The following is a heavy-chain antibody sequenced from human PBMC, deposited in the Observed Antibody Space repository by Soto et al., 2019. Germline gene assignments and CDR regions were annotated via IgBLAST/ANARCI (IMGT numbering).Heavy chain of an antibody. D-gene: IGHD1-20*01. V-gene: IGHV1-69*13. CDR1: GGTFSSYA. CDR3: ARGSITGTSYYYYYGMDV. CDR2: IIPIFGTA. Sequence: SVKVSCKASGGTFSSYAISWVRQAPGQGLEWMGGIIPIFGTANYAQKFQGRVTITADESTSTAYMELSSLRSEDTAVYYCARGSITGTSYYYYYGMDVWGQGTTVTVSS. J-gene: IGHJ6*02.